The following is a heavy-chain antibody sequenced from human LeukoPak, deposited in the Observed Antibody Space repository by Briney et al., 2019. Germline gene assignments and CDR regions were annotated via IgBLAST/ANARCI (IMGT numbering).Heavy chain of an antibody. D-gene: IGHD2-15*01. CDR2: ISGSGGST. J-gene: IGHJ3*02. V-gene: IGHV3-23*01. CDR3: AKGPVVTFDI. CDR1: EFTFSNYA. Sequence: PGGSLRLSCAASEFTFSNYAMNWVRQTPGRGLEWVSGISGSGGSTYYADSVKGRFTISRDNSKNTLYLQMNSLRAEDMAIYYCAKGPVVTFDIWGQGTMVTVSS.